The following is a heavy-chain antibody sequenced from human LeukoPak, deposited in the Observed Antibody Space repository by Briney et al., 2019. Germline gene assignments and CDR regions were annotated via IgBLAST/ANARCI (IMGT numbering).Heavy chain of an antibody. CDR1: GFPFSSYG. Sequence: GPLSLSCAASGFPFSSYGMHWVRQAPAKGLEWVAFIRYDGSNKYYADSVKGRFTISRDNSKNTLYLQMNSLRAEDTAVYYCAKGSGYDVDYWGQGTLVTVSS. V-gene: IGHV3-30*02. J-gene: IGHJ4*02. D-gene: IGHD5-12*01. CDR2: IRYDGSNK. CDR3: AKGSGYDVDY.